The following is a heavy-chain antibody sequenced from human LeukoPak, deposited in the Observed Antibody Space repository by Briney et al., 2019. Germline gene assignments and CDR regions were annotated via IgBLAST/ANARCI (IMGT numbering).Heavy chain of an antibody. J-gene: IGHJ3*02. CDR1: GDSISRYY. Sequence: SETLSLTCTVSGDSISRYYWSWIRQPAGKGLEWIGHIYSSGNTDYNPSLKSRVTISVDTSKNQFSLKLSSVTAADAAVYYCARLPNYYDAFDIWGQGTVVTVSS. V-gene: IGHV4-59*08. CDR3: ARLPNYYDAFDI. D-gene: IGHD3-10*01. CDR2: IYSSGNT.